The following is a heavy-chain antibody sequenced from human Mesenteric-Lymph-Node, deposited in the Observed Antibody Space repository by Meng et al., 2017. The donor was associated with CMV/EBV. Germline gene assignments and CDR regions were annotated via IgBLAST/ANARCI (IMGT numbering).Heavy chain of an antibody. CDR2: IYSGGST. V-gene: IGHV3-66*02. D-gene: IGHD3-3*01. Sequence: GGSLRLSCAASGFTFSSYSMNWVRQAPGKGLEWVSVIYSGGSTYYADSVKGRFTISRDNSKNTLYLQMNSLRAEDTAVYYCAKEHRITIFGVVITSRAYYYYGMDVWGQGTTVTVSS. CDR1: GFTFSSYS. CDR3: AKEHRITIFGVVITSRAYYYYGMDV. J-gene: IGHJ6*02.